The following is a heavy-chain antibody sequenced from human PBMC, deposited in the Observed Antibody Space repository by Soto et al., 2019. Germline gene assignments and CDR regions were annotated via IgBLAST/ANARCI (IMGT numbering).Heavy chain of an antibody. D-gene: IGHD6-6*01. CDR1: VFTFISYA. CDR2: ISGSGGST. J-gene: IGHJ6*02. Sequence: GWSLRLSCASSVFTFISYAMSWVRQAPGKGLEWVSAISGSGGSTYYADSVKGRFTISRDNSKNTLYLQMNSLRAEDTAVYYCAKGGEYSSSSGRYYYGMDVWGQGTTVTVSS. CDR3: AKGGEYSSSSGRYYYGMDV. V-gene: IGHV3-23*01.